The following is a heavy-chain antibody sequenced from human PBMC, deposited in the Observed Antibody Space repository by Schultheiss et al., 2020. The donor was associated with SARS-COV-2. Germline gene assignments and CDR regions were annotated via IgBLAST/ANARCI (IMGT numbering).Heavy chain of an antibody. CDR1: GGTFSSYA. CDR2: INPNSGGT. D-gene: IGHD3-10*01. CDR3: ARVGTAEYYFDY. Sequence: ASVKVSCKASGGTFSSYAISWVRQAPGQGLEWLGWINPNSGGTSYAQKFQGRVTMTTDTSTSTAYMELRSLRSDDTAVYYCARVGTAEYYFDYWGQGTLVTVSS. J-gene: IGHJ4*02. V-gene: IGHV1-18*01.